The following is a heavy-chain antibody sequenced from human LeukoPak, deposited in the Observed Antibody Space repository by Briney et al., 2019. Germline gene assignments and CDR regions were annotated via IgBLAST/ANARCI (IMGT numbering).Heavy chain of an antibody. CDR2: IYSGGST. CDR3: ARCIVVVPAWAFDI. D-gene: IGHD2-2*01. CDR1: GFTFSSYG. J-gene: IGHJ3*02. V-gene: IGHV3-53*01. Sequence: PGGSLRLSCAASGFTFSSYGMHWVRQAPGKGLEWVSVIYSGGSTYYADSVKSRFTISRDNSKNTLYLQMNSLRAEDTAVYYCARCIVVVPAWAFDIWGQGTMVTVSS.